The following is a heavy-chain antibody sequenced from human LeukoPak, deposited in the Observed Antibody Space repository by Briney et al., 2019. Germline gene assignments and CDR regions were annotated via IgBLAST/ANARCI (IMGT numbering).Heavy chain of an antibody. CDR3: AREDGSQLDY. D-gene: IGHD1-26*01. Sequence: GGSLRLSCAASGFTFSSYWMHWVRQAPGKGLVWVSHISSDGSSTYYADSVKGRFTISRDNAKSSLCLQMDSLRAGDTAVYYCAREDGSQLDYWGRGTLVTVSS. J-gene: IGHJ4*02. CDR2: ISSDGSST. V-gene: IGHV3-74*01. CDR1: GFTFSSYW.